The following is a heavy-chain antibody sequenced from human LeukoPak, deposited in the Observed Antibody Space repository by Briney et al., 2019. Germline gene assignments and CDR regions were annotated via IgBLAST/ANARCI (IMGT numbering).Heavy chain of an antibody. CDR1: GFIFDTYG. Sequence: PGRSLRLSCAASGFIFDTYGMHWVRQAPGKGLEWVSHISSSGRTTHYADSVKGRFTISRDNAKNSLYLQMNSLRGEDTAVYYCARDSTHIAAAGRGDYWGQGTLVTVSS. CDR3: ARDSTHIAAAGRGDY. J-gene: IGHJ4*02. V-gene: IGHV3-48*03. D-gene: IGHD6-13*01. CDR2: ISSSGRTT.